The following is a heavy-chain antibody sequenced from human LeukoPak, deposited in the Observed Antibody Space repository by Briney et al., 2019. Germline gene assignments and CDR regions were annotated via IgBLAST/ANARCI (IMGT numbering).Heavy chain of an antibody. CDR1: GGTFSSYA. J-gene: IGHJ4*02. D-gene: IGHD3-10*02. V-gene: IGHV1-69*13. CDR3: ARMFGDLDQYYFDY. CDR2: IIPIFGAA. Sequence: SVNVSCKASGGTFSSYAISWVRQAPGQGLEWMGGIIPIFGAANYAQKFQGRVTITADESTSIAYMELSSLRSEDTAVYYCARMFGDLDQYYFDYWGQGTLVTVSS.